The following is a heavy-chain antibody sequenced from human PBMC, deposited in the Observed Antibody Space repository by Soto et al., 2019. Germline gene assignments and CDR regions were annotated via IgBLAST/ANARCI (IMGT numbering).Heavy chain of an antibody. V-gene: IGHV6-1*01. D-gene: IGHD6-13*01. Sequence: SQTLSLTCAISGDSVSSNSAAWNWIRQSPSRGLEWLGRTYYRSKWYNDYAVSVKSRITINSDTSKNQFSLQLNSVTPEDTAVYYCARVLGYSTTYRPAYYYRDVGGKGTPVPVS. CDR3: ARVLGYSTTYRPAYYYRDV. CDR1: GDSVSSNSAA. CDR2: TYYRSKWYN. J-gene: IGHJ6*03.